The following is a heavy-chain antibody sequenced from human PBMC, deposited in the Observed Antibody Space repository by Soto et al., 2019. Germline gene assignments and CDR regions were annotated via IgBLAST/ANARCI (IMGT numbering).Heavy chain of an antibody. D-gene: IGHD3-10*01. V-gene: IGHV4-59*08. J-gene: IGHJ6*02. Sequence: QVQLQESGPGLVKPSETLSLTCTVSGGSISSYYWSWIRQPPGKGLEWIGYIYYSGSTNYNPSLKSRVTISVDTSKNQFSLKLSSVTAADTAVYYCARWTEANEFGYYYYGMDVWGQGTTVTVSS. CDR1: GGSISSYY. CDR2: IYYSGST. CDR3: ARWTEANEFGYYYYGMDV.